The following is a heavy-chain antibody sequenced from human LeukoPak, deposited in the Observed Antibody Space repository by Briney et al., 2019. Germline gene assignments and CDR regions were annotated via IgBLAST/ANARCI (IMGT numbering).Heavy chain of an antibody. D-gene: IGHD3-22*01. J-gene: IGHJ4*02. CDR3: ARDYYDSSGYYFFY. Sequence: GGSLRLSCAASGFTFSSYSMTWVRQAPGKGLEWVSSISSSSSYIYYADSVKGRFTISRGNAKNSLYLQMNSLRAEDTAVYYCARDYYDSSGYYFFYWGQGTLVTVSS. CDR2: ISSSSSYI. V-gene: IGHV3-21*01. CDR1: GFTFSSYS.